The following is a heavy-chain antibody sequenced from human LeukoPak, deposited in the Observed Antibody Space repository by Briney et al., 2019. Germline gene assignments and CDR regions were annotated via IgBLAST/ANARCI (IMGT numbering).Heavy chain of an antibody. CDR3: AKDDSSGYDI. CDR1: GFTFSSYG. J-gene: IGHJ3*02. V-gene: IGHV3-30*18. CDR2: ISYDGSNK. D-gene: IGHD3-22*01. Sequence: GRSLRLCCAASGFTFSSYGMHWVRQAPGKGLEWVAVISYDGSNKYYADSVKGRFTISRDNSKNTLYLQMNSLRAEDTAVYYCAKDDSSGYDIWGQGTMVTVSS.